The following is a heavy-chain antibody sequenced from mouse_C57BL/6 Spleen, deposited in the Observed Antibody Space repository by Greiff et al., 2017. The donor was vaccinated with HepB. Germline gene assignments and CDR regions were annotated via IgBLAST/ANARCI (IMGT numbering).Heavy chain of an antibody. V-gene: IGHV1-15*01. J-gene: IGHJ1*03. Sequence: LVESGAELVRPGASVTLSCKASGYTFTDYEMHWVKQTPVHGLEWIGAIDPETGGTAYNQKFKGKAILTADKSSSTAYMELRSLTSEDSAVYYCTRELYSPYFDVWGTGTTVTVSS. CDR2: IDPETGGT. CDR3: TRELYSPYFDV. CDR1: GYTFTDYE. D-gene: IGHD1-3*01.